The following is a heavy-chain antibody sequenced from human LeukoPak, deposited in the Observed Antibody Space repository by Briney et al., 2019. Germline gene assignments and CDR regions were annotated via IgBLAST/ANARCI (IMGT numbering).Heavy chain of an antibody. CDR3: ARVDTAMVIDY. D-gene: IGHD5-18*01. J-gene: IGHJ4*02. CDR1: GGTFSIYA. V-gene: IGHV1-69*04. Sequence: GASVTDSFMASGGTFSIYAISWVGQAPGPELEWLGRIIPILGIANYIQKFQGRVTITADTSTSTAYMELSSLRSEDTAVYYCARVDTAMVIDYWGQGTLVTVSS. CDR2: IIPILGIA.